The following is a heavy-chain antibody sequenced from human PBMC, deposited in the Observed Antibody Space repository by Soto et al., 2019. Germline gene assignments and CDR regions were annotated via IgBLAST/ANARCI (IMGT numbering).Heavy chain of an antibody. V-gene: IGHV3-74*03. Sequence: EVQLVESGGDLVQPGGSLRLSCAASGFSFSGHWMHWVRQVPGKGLEWVSRINTDGGSSADADSVKGRFTISRDNAKNTLYLQMNGLRAEDTAVYYCASEAGYCSRTSCYRRAFDTWGQGTTVTVSS. J-gene: IGHJ3*02. D-gene: IGHD2-2*01. CDR1: GFSFSGHW. CDR3: ASEAGYCSRTSCYRRAFDT. CDR2: INTDGGSS.